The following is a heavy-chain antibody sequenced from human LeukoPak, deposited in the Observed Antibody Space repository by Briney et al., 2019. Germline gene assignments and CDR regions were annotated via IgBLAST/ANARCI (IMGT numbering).Heavy chain of an antibody. CDR2: ISSSGSTI. CDR1: GFTFSDYY. CDR3: ARVAYYDILTGYRSGRRFDY. D-gene: IGHD3-9*01. Sequence: GGSLRLSCAASGFTFSDYYMSWIRQAPGKGLEWVSYISSSGSTIYYADSVKGRFTISRDNAKNSLYLQMNSLRAEDTAVYYCARVAYYDILTGYRSGRRFDYWGQGTLVTVSS. J-gene: IGHJ4*02. V-gene: IGHV3-11*01.